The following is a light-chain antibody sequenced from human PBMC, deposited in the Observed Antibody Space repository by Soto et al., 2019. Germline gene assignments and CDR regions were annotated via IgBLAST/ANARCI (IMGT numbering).Light chain of an antibody. J-gene: IGLJ1*01. CDR2: DVI. Sequence: QSVLTQPRSVPGSPGQSVTISCTGTSSDVGGYNYVSWYQQHPNKAPKLMIYDVIERPSGVPDRFSGSRSGNTASLTISGLQAEDEADYYCCSYAGNFLYVFGTGTKSPS. V-gene: IGLV2-11*01. CDR1: SSDVGGYNY. CDR3: CSYAGNFLYV.